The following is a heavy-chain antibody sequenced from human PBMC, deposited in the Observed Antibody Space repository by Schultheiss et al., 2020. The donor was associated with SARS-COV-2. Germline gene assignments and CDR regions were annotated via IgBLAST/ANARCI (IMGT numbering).Heavy chain of an antibody. J-gene: IGHJ6*02. CDR3: ARELSDCSSTSCYPTGGMDV. CDR1: GFTFSSYS. V-gene: IGHV3-21*01. CDR2: ISSSSSYI. D-gene: IGHD2-2*01. Sequence: GGSLRLSCAASGFTFSSYSMNWVRQAPGKGLEWVSSISSSSSYIYYADSVKGRFTISRDNAKNSLYLQMNSLRAEDTAVYYCARELSDCSSTSCYPTGGMDVWGQGTTVTVSS.